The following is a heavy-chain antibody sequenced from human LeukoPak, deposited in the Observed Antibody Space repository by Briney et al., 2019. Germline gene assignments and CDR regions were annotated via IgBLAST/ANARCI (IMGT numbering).Heavy chain of an antibody. J-gene: IGHJ5*02. CDR2: RYYSWST. V-gene: IGHV4-59*08. CDR3: ARSWAVTGGCDH. CDR1: GGSLGSYY. Sequence: PSETLSLTFTVSGGSLGSYYWSWIRQPPAKGLEWIGYRYYSWSTNYNPSLKSRGTISLDTSKNQFSLKLTSVTAADPAVYYCARSWAVTGGCDHWGQGTLVTVCS. D-gene: IGHD6-19*01.